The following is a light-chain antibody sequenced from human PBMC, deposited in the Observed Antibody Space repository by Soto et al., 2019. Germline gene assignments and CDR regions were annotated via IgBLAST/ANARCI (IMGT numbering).Light chain of an antibody. CDR2: DAS. CDR1: QSVSSY. V-gene: IGKV3-11*01. J-gene: IGKJ5*01. CDR3: QQRSNWRGA. Sequence: DIVLTQSPATLSLSPGERATLSCRASQSVSSYLAWYQQKPGQAPRLLIYDASNRATGIPARFSGSGSGTDFTLTISSLEPEDFAVYYCQQRSNWRGAFGQGTRLEIK.